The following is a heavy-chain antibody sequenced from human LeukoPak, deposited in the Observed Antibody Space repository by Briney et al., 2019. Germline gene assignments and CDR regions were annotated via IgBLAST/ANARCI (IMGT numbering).Heavy chain of an antibody. CDR1: DGFIIGYY. CDR2: ISYSGST. Sequence: SETLSLTCTVSDGFIIGYYWSWIRPPPAKGLEWIGYISYSGSTNYNPSLKSRVTMSVDSSKSQFSLKLNSVTAADTAVYYCVRVAYGHLYYYDLDVWGKGTTVTIYS. J-gene: IGHJ6*03. CDR3: VRVAYGHLYYYDLDV. D-gene: IGHD3-10*01. V-gene: IGHV4-59*01.